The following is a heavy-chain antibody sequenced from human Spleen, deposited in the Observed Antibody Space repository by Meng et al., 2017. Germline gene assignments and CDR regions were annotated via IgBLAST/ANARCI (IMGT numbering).Heavy chain of an antibody. CDR1: GGSFSGYY. J-gene: IGHJ4*02. CDR3: ARGRNDYVWGSYRYLRPLNDY. CDR2: INHSGST. V-gene: IGHV4-34*01. Sequence: QGQLQQWGAGLLQPSGTLSLTCAVYGGSFSGYYWSWIRQPPGKGLEWIGEINHSGSTNYNPSLKSRVTISVDTSKNQFSLKLSSVTAADTAVYYCARGRNDYVWGSYRYLRPLNDYWGQGTLVTVSS. D-gene: IGHD3-16*02.